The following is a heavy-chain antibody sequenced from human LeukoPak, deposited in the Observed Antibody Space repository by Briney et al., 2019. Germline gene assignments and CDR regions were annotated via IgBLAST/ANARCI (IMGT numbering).Heavy chain of an antibody. Sequence: SETLSLTCTVSGGSISSYYWSWIRQPPGKGLEWIGEINHSGSTNYNPSLKSRVTISVDTSKNQFSLKLSSVTAADTAVYYCARLDYYDSSGYATPLDAFDIWGQGTMVTVSS. CDR3: ARLDYYDSSGYATPLDAFDI. CDR2: INHSGST. V-gene: IGHV4-34*01. J-gene: IGHJ3*02. CDR1: GGSISSYY. D-gene: IGHD3-22*01.